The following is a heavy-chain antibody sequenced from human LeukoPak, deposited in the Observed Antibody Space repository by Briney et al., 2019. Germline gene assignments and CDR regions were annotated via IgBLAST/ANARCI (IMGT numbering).Heavy chain of an antibody. D-gene: IGHD3-3*01. CDR1: GFTFSSYA. CDR3: ARGAFGVYAFDL. J-gene: IGHJ3*01. CDR2: ISSSGGST. Sequence: GGSLRLSCAASGFTFSSYAMSWVRQAPGKGLEWVSGISSSGGSTHYADSVKGRFTISRDNAKNTLYVQMNSLRAEDTAVYYCARGAFGVYAFDLWGQGTMVTVSS. V-gene: IGHV3-23*01.